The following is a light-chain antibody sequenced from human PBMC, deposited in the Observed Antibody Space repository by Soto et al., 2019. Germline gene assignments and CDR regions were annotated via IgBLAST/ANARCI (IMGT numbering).Light chain of an antibody. V-gene: IGLV2-14*01. J-gene: IGLJ1*01. CDR2: DVR. CDR3: SSYIGSSSRTLYV. CDR1: SSDVGDYNY. Sequence: QSALTQPASVSGSPGQSITISCTGTSSDVGDYNYVSWYQQHPGNAPKLRIYDVRNRPSGVSNRFSGSKSGNTASLTISGLQAEDEADYYCSSYIGSSSRTLYVFGTGTKVTVL.